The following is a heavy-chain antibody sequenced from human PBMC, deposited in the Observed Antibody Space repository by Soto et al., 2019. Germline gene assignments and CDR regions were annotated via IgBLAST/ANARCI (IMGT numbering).Heavy chain of an antibody. D-gene: IGHD1-26*01. Sequence: EVQLVESGGGLEQPGRSLRLACTASGFTFGDYGVSWIRQAPGKGLEWVGFIRTNVFGATTKYAASVKDRFIISRDDSKGIAYLQMNSLRTEYTAVYYCGRGGAWDVSDFWGQGTLVTVSS. CDR2: IRTNVFGATT. CDR3: GRGGAWDVSDF. V-gene: IGHV3-49*03. J-gene: IGHJ4*02. CDR1: GFTFGDYG.